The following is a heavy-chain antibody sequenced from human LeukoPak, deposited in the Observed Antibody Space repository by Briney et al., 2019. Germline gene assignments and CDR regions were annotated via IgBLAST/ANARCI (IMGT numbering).Heavy chain of an antibody. CDR1: GGSISTNY. J-gene: IGHJ4*02. CDR2: MYTSGET. Sequence: SETLSLTCSVSGGSISTNYWTWIRQPAGKGLEWIGRMYTSGETNYNSTLKSRVTISLDTSKNQFSLRLSSVSAADTAVYYCAREGGPYRPLDYSGQGTLVTVAS. V-gene: IGHV4-4*07. CDR3: AREGGPYRPLDY.